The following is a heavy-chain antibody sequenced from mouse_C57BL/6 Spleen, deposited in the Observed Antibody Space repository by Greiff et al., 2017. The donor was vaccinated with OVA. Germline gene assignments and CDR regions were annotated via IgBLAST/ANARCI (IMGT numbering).Heavy chain of an antibody. CDR1: GYTFTDYY. V-gene: IGHV1-26*01. J-gene: IGHJ1*03. CDR3: ARGDSNQWYFDV. CDR2: INPNNGGT. Sequence: VQLQQSGPELVKPGASVKISCKASGYTFTDYYMNWVKQSHGKSLEWIGDINPNNGGTSYNQKFKGKATLTVDKSSSTAYMELRSLTSEDSAVYYCARGDSNQWYFDVWGTGTTVTVSS. D-gene: IGHD2-5*01.